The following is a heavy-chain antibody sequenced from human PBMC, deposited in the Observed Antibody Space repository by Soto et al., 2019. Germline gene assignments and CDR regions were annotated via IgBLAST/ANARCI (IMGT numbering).Heavy chain of an antibody. Sequence: EVQLLESGGDLIQPGGSLRLSCAASGFTFSSNSFTWVRQAPGKGLEYVSGISVGGDKTWHADSVKGRFTVSRDNSKNTVYLQMNSLRVDDTAVYYCAKWDGYGDHWGQGTLVTVSS. CDR2: ISVGGDKT. V-gene: IGHV3-23*01. CDR1: GFTFSSNS. CDR3: AKWDGYGDH. J-gene: IGHJ5*02. D-gene: IGHD5-12*01.